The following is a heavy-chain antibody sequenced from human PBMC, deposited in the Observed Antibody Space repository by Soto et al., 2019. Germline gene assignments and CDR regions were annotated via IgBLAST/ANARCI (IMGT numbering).Heavy chain of an antibody. CDR3: ARVLYYYDSSGYGAFDI. CDR1: GFTFSSYA. CDR2: ISYDGSNK. D-gene: IGHD3-22*01. J-gene: IGHJ3*02. Sequence: PGGSLRLSCAASGFTFSSYAMHWVRQAPGKGLEWVAVISYDGSNKYYADSVKGRFTISRDNSKNTLYLQMNSLRAEDTAVYYCARVLYYYDSSGYGAFDIWGQGTMVTVSS. V-gene: IGHV3-30-3*01.